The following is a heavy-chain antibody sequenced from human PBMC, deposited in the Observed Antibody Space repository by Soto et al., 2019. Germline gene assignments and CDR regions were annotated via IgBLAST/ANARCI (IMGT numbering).Heavy chain of an antibody. CDR3: AXDHGCSSTSCRRSLFDY. J-gene: IGHJ4*02. CDR1: GGTFSSYA. V-gene: IGHV1-69*13. D-gene: IGHD2-2*01. Sequence: GASVKVSCKASGGTFSSYAISWLRQAPGQGLEWMGGIIPIFGTANYAQKFQGRVTITADESTSTAYMELSSLRSEDTAVYYCAXDHGCSSTSCRRSLFDYWGQGTLVTVSS. CDR2: IIPIFGTA.